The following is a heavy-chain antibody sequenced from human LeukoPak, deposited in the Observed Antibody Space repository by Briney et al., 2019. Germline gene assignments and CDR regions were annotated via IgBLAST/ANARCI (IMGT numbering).Heavy chain of an antibody. V-gene: IGHV4-4*07. CDR3: ARGNYDSTGYYYMGDTLDI. D-gene: IGHD3-22*01. J-gene: IGHJ3*02. CDR2: TYISGST. CDR1: GGSITNYY. Sequence: PSETLSLTCTVYGGSITNYYWNWIRQPAGKGLEWIGHTYISGSTNYNPSLKSGVTMSVYTSKNQFSLKVNSVTAADTAVYYCARGNYDSTGYYYMGDTLDIWGQGTMVTVSS.